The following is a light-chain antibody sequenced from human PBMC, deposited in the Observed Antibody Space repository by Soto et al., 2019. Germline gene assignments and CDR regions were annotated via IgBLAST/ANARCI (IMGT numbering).Light chain of an antibody. Sequence: QSVLTQPPSASGTPGRRISISCSGRTSNIGSNIVAWYQHLPGTAPKLLIYNNNQRPSGVPDRFFGSKSGSSASLAISGLQPDDESHYYCAAWDDTLNGLVFGGGTKVTVL. CDR3: AAWDDTLNGLV. CDR1: TSNIGSNI. V-gene: IGLV1-44*01. J-gene: IGLJ3*02. CDR2: NNN.